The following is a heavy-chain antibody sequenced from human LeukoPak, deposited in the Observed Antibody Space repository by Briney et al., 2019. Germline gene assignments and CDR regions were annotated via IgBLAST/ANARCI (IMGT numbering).Heavy chain of an antibody. CDR1: GGSISSYY. Sequence: PSETLSLTCTVSGGSISSYYWSWIRQPPGKGLEWIGYIYYSGSTNYNPSLKSRVTISVDTSKNQFSLKLSSVTAADTAVYYCAREPSGPRGHNWFDPWGQGTLVTVSS. CDR3: AREPSGPRGHNWFDP. D-gene: IGHD3-3*01. CDR2: IYYSGST. V-gene: IGHV4-59*01. J-gene: IGHJ5*02.